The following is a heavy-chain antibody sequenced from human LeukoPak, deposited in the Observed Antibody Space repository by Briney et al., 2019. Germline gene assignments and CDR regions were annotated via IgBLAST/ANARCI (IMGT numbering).Heavy chain of an antibody. J-gene: IGHJ6*02. D-gene: IGHD3-10*01. CDR3: ARGATEPKIEPGSGSYFNYYYGMDV. CDR2: IWYDGSNK. CDR1: GFTFSSYG. V-gene: IGHV3-33*01. Sequence: GGSLRLSCAASGFTFSSYGMHWVRQAPGKGLEWVAVIWYDGSNKCYADSVKGRFTISRDNSKNTLYLQMNSLRAEDTAVYYCARGATEPKIEPGSGSYFNYYYGMDVWGQGTTVTVSS.